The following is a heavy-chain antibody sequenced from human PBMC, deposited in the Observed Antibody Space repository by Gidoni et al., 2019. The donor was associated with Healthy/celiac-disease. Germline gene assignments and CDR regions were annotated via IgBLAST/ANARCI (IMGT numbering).Heavy chain of an antibody. D-gene: IGHD3-22*01. J-gene: IGHJ3*02. Sequence: QVQLQESGPGLVKPSQTLSLTCTVSGGSISRGGYYWSWIRQHPGKGLEWIGYIYYSGSTYYNPSLKSRVTISVDTSKNQFSLKLSSVTAADTAVYYCARRDYYDSSGHDAFDIWGQGTMVTVSS. CDR3: ARRDYYDSSGHDAFDI. CDR1: GGSISRGGYY. CDR2: IYYSGST. V-gene: IGHV4-31*03.